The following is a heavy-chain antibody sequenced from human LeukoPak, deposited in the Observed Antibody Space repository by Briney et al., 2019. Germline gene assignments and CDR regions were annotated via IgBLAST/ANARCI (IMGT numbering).Heavy chain of an antibody. Sequence: GGSLRLSCAASGFTFSTYAMHWVRQAPGKGLEWVAVIWYDGSNKYYADSVKGRFTISRDNAKNTLYLQMNSLRAEDTAVYYCARDSRWTVHWGQGTLVTVSS. CDR1: GFTFSTYA. CDR2: IWYDGSNK. CDR3: ARDSRWTVH. D-gene: IGHD4-23*01. V-gene: IGHV3-33*01. J-gene: IGHJ4*02.